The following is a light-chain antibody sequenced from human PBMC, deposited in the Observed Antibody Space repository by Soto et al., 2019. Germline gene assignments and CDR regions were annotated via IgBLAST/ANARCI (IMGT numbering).Light chain of an antibody. J-gene: IGLJ2*01. Sequence: SYELTQPPSVSVSPGQTASITCSGDKLGDKYACWYQQKPGQSPVLVIYQDSKRPSGIPERFSGSNSGNTATLTITGLQAEDEADYYCQSFDTRLNSVVFGGGTKLTVL. CDR1: KLGDKY. CDR3: QSFDTRLNSVV. V-gene: IGLV3-1*01. CDR2: QDS.